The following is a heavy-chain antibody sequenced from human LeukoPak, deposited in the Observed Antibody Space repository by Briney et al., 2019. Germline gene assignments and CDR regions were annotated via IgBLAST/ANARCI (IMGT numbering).Heavy chain of an antibody. D-gene: IGHD6-6*01. Sequence: SETLSLTCAVYGGSFSGYYWSWIRQTPGKGLEWIGEIIHSGSTNYSPSLKSRVTISLDAAKSQFSLRLTPVTAADTAVYYCAGYSGSPRYFDYWGQGTLVPVSS. J-gene: IGHJ4*02. V-gene: IGHV4-34*12. CDR2: IIHSGST. CDR3: AGYSGSPRYFDY. CDR1: GGSFSGYY.